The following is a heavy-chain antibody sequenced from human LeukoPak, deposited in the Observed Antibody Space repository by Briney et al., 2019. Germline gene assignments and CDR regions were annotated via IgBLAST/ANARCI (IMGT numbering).Heavy chain of an antibody. CDR3: ARGWIGPLVRLQLFDY. CDR1: GFTFSTYS. J-gene: IGHJ4*02. CDR2: ISSSSSTI. Sequence: GGSLRLSCAASGFTFSTYSMNWVRQAPGKGLEGVSYISSSSSTIYYADSVKGRFTISSDNAKNSLDLQMNSLRAEDTAVYYCARGWIGPLVRLQLFDYWGQGTLVTVSS. V-gene: IGHV3-48*01. D-gene: IGHD5-12*01.